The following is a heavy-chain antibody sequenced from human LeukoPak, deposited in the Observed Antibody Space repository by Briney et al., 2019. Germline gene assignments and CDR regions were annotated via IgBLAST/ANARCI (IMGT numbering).Heavy chain of an antibody. J-gene: IGHJ4*02. Sequence: PGGSLRLSCAASGFTFSSYAMHWVRQAPGKGLEWVAVISYDGSNKYYADSVKGRFTISRDNSKNTLYLQMNSLRAEDAAVYYCAREWGAADGGLGYWGQGTLVTVSS. CDR2: ISYDGSNK. V-gene: IGHV3-30-3*01. D-gene: IGHD6-13*01. CDR1: GFTFSSYA. CDR3: AREWGAADGGLGY.